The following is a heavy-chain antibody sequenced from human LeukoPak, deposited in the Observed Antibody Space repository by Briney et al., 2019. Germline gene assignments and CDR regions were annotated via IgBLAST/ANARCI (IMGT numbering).Heavy chain of an antibody. CDR1: GGSFSGYY. J-gene: IGHJ4*02. Sequence: SETLSLTCAVYGGSFSGYYWSWIRQPPGKGLEWIGEINHSGSTNYNPSLKSRVTISVDTSKNQFSLKLSSVTGADTAVYYCARDRRGGSNYFDYWGQGTLVTVSS. CDR3: ARDRRGGSNYFDY. CDR2: INHSGST. D-gene: IGHD2-15*01. V-gene: IGHV4-34*01.